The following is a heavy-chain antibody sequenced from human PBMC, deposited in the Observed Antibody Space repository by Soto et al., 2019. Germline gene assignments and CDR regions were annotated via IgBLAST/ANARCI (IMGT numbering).Heavy chain of an antibody. J-gene: IGHJ4*02. CDR2: IDGDGSNT. CDR1: GVNFSSYW. CDR3: ATIYD. V-gene: IGHV3-74*01. D-gene: IGHD4-17*01. Sequence: PGGSLRLSSAASGVNFSSYWMHWVRQVPGKGLEWVSGIDGDGSNTNYADSVKGRFTFSRDNAKNTVYLQMNSLRAEDTAVYYCATIYDWGQGTLVTVSS.